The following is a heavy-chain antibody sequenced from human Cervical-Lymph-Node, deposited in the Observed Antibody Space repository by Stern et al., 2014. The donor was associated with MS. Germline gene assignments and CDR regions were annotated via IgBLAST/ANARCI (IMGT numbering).Heavy chain of an antibody. CDR3: TTAGCSSSSCFHYYYGMDV. V-gene: IGHV3-15*01. J-gene: IGHJ6*02. CDR1: GFTFTNAW. Sequence: VQLVESGGGLVKPGGSLRLSCAASGFTFTNAWMNWVRQSPGKGLEWVGRIKSKSDGGTTDYAAPVKGRFTISRNDSENTLYLQMNSLKTEDTAVYYCTTAGCSSSSCFHYYYGMDVWGQGTTVTVSS. D-gene: IGHD2-2*01. CDR2: IKSKSDGGTT.